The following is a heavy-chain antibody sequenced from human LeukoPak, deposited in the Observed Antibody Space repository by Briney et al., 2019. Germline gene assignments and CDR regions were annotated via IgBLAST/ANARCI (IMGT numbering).Heavy chain of an antibody. D-gene: IGHD3-10*01. J-gene: IGHJ4*02. CDR3: ARDPFGESLLPLDY. V-gene: IGHV1-2*02. Sequence: ASVKVSCKASGYTFTGYYMHWVRQAPGQGLEWMGWINPNSGGTNYAQKFQGRVTMTRDTSISTAYMELSRLRSDDTAVYYCARDPFGESLLPLDYWGQGTLVTVSS. CDR2: INPNSGGT. CDR1: GYTFTGYY.